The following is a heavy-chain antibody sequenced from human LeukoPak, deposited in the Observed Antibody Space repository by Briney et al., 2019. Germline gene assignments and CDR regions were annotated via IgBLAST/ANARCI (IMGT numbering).Heavy chain of an antibody. Sequence: AGGSLRLSCAASGFTFSSYAMSWVRQAPGKGLEWVSAISGSGDSTYYADSVKGRFTISRDNSKNTLYLQMNSLRAEDTAVYYCAKDRQSGGYSYYFDYWGQGTLVTASS. CDR1: GFTFSSYA. D-gene: IGHD3-22*01. CDR2: ISGSGDST. CDR3: AKDRQSGGYSYYFDY. V-gene: IGHV3-23*01. J-gene: IGHJ4*02.